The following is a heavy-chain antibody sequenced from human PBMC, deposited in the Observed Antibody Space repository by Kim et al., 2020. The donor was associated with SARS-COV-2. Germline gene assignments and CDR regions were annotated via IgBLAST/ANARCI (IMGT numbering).Heavy chain of an antibody. D-gene: IGHD3-22*01. CDR2: ISASGTAT. CDR1: GFTFNHYY. CDR3: ARDYYYDRYGMDV. V-gene: IGHV3-11*05. Sequence: GGSLRLSCAASGFTFNHYYMSWIRQAPGRGLEWVSYISASGTATNYAASVKGRFTISRDNANNSVFLHLSSLRAEDTAVYYCARDYYYDRYGMDVGGQGTSVSI. J-gene: IGHJ6*02.